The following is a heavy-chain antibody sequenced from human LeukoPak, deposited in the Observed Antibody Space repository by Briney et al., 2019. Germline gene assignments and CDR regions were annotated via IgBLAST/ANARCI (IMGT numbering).Heavy chain of an antibody. V-gene: IGHV3-30-3*01. J-gene: IGHJ6*02. CDR2: ILYDGSNK. Sequence: GGSPRLSCATSGFTFRNYAMHWVRQAPGKGLEWVAVILYDGSNKYTDSVKGRFTISRDNFKNTLYLQMNSLRGEDTAMYYCARDLLGMDVWGQGTTVTVSS. CDR1: GFTFRNYA. CDR3: ARDLLGMDV.